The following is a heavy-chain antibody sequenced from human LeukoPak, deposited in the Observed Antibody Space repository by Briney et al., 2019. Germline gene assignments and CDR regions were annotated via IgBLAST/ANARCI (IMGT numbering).Heavy chain of an antibody. V-gene: IGHV4-38-2*02. J-gene: IGHJ4*02. CDR3: AREDGGSHSTDY. CDR2: ISHSGNT. Sequence: SETLSLTCSVSGYSISSGYFWAWIRQPPGKGLEWIGSISHSGNTYYTPSLKSRVTISADTSRNQFSLELCSVTAADTALYYCAREDGGSHSTDYWGQGTLVTVSS. CDR1: GYSISSGYF. D-gene: IGHD1-26*01.